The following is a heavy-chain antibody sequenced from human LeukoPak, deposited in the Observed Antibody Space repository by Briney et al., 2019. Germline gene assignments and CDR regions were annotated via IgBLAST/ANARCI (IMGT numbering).Heavy chain of an antibody. CDR1: GGTFSSYA. Sequence: SVTVSCTASGGTFSSYAISWVRQAPGQGLEWMGRIISILGIANYAQKFQGRVTITADKSTSTAYMELSSLRSEDTAVYYCAEIVGATPWGQGTLVTVSS. CDR2: IISILGIA. CDR3: AEIVGATP. D-gene: IGHD1-26*01. J-gene: IGHJ5*02. V-gene: IGHV1-69*04.